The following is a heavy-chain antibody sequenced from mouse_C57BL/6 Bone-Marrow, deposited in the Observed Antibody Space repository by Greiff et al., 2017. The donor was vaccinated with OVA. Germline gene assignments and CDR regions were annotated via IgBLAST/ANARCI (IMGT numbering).Heavy chain of an antibody. D-gene: IGHD1-1*01. CDR2: IDPSDSYT. J-gene: IGHJ1*03. CDR3: ARDHYWYWYFDV. Sequence: VQLQQSGAELVKPGASVKLSCKASGYTFTSYWMQWVKQRPGQGLEWIGEIDPSDSYTNYNQKFKGKATLTVDTSSSTAYMQLSSLTSEDSAGYYCARDHYWYWYFDVWGTGTTVTVSS. CDR1: GYTFTSYW. V-gene: IGHV1-50*01.